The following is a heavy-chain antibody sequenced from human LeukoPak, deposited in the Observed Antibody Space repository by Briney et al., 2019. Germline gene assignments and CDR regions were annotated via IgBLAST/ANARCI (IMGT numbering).Heavy chain of an antibody. V-gene: IGHV1-69*13. CDR3: ARGSGHSSGWYGLDFDY. CDR1: GGTFSSYA. J-gene: IGHJ4*02. CDR2: IIPIFGTA. Sequence: SVKVSCKASGGTFSSYAISWVRQAPGQGLEWMGGIIPIFGTANYAQKFQGRVTITADESTSTAYMELSSLRSEDTAVYYCARGSGHSSGWYGLDFDYWGQGTLVTVSS. D-gene: IGHD6-19*01.